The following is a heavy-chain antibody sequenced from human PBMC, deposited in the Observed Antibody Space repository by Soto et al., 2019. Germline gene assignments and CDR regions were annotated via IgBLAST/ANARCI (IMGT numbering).Heavy chain of an antibody. V-gene: IGHV4-61*01. CDR1: GGFVSSGSYY. Sequence: PSETLSLTCAVYGGFVSSGSYYWSWIRQPRGEGLEWIGEMSHSGGTHFNPSLKSRVTISVDTSKNQFSLKMSSVTAADTALYYCARVERGTATTVVDAFDIWGPGTMVTVSS. CDR3: ARVERGTATTVVDAFDI. CDR2: MSHSGGT. D-gene: IGHD1-1*01. J-gene: IGHJ3*02.